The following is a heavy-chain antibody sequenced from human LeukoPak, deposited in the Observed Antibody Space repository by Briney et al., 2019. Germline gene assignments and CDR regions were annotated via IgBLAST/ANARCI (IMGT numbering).Heavy chain of an antibody. CDR1: GFSLSTSGMR. J-gene: IGHJ4*02. Sequence: SGPTLVNPTQTLTLTCTFSGFSLSTSGMRVSWIRQPPGEALEWLARIDWDDDKFYNTSLKTRLTISKDTSKNQVVLTMANMDPVDTATYYCARIPTYGDYAYFDYWGQGTLVTVSS. D-gene: IGHD4-17*01. CDR3: ARIPTYGDYAYFDY. V-gene: IGHV2-70*04. CDR2: IDWDDDK.